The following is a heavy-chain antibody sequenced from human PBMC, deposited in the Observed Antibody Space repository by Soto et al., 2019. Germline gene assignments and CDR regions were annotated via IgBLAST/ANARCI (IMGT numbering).Heavy chain of an antibody. Sequence: EVQLLESGGGLVQPGGSLRLSCAASGFTFSSYAMNWVRQAPGKGLEWVSDISGDGGSPYYADSVKGRFTISRDDSRNTLYLHMHSLRAEDTALYYCAKAVYSSSPYYYGMDVWGQGTTVTVS. J-gene: IGHJ6*02. CDR2: ISGDGGSP. CDR1: GFTFSSYA. CDR3: AKAVYSSSPYYYGMDV. D-gene: IGHD6-19*01. V-gene: IGHV3-23*01.